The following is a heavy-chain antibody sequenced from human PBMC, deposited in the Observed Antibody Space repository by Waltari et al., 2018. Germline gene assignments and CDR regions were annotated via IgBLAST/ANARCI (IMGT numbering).Heavy chain of an antibody. D-gene: IGHD3-22*01. CDR1: GGSISSSSYY. J-gene: IGHJ4*02. Sequence: QLQLQESGAGLVKPSETLSLTCTVSGGSISSSSYYWGWIRQPPGKGLEWIGSIYYSGSTYYNPSLKSRVTISVDTSKNQFSLKLSSVTAADTAVYYCARHLHDSSGYYLHYFDYWGQGTLVTVSS. CDR3: ARHLHDSSGYYLHYFDY. CDR2: IYYSGST. V-gene: IGHV4-39*01.